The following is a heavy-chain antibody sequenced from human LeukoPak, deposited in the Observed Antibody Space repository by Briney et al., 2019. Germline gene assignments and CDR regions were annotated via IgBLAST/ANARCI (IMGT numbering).Heavy chain of an antibody. Sequence: SVKVSCKASGGTFSSYAISWVRQAPGQGLEWMGGIIPIFGTANYAQKFQGRVTITTDESTSTAYMELSSLRSEDTAVYYCAREYYYDSSGYSDYWGQGTLVTVSS. CDR2: IIPIFGTA. J-gene: IGHJ4*02. V-gene: IGHV1-69*05. D-gene: IGHD3-22*01. CDR3: AREYYYDSSGYSDY. CDR1: GGTFSSYA.